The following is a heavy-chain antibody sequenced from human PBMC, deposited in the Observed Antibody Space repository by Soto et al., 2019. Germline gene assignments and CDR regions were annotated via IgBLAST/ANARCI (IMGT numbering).Heavy chain of an antibody. Sequence: PGGSLRLSCAASGFTFSSYGMHWVRQAPGKGLEWVAVIWYDGSNKYYADSVKGRFTISRDNSKNTLYLQMNSLRAEDTAVYYCARAPYGDYSHYFDYWGQGTLVTVSS. CDR2: IWYDGSNK. D-gene: IGHD4-17*01. J-gene: IGHJ4*02. CDR1: GFTFSSYG. V-gene: IGHV3-33*01. CDR3: ARAPYGDYSHYFDY.